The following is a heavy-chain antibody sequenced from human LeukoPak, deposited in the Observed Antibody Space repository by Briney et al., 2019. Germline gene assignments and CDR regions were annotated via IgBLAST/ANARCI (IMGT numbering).Heavy chain of an antibody. J-gene: IGHJ4*02. CDR2: ISYDGSNE. CDR1: GFTISTYG. Sequence: GGSLRLSCAASGFTISTYGIHWVRQAPGKGLEWVAVISYDGSNEYYADSVKGRFTISRDNSKNTLYLQMNSLRDEDTALYYCAKDPGDYSNYRFYFDYWGQGTLVTVSS. V-gene: IGHV3-30*18. D-gene: IGHD4-11*01. CDR3: AKDPGDYSNYRFYFDY.